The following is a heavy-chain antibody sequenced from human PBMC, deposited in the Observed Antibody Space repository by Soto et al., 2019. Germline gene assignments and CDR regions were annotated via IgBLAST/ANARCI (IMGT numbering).Heavy chain of an antibody. CDR1: GFALSGFA. CDR3: ANVLG. CDR2: SSGTGINA. Sequence: EVQLLESGGGLVQPGGSLSLSRAGSGFALSGFAMNWVRQAPGKGLEWVSASSGTGINAYYAESVRGRFTVSRDNSRNTVFLQMNRLRVEDTAVYYCANVLGWGQGTLVTVSS. J-gene: IGHJ4*02. V-gene: IGHV3-23*01.